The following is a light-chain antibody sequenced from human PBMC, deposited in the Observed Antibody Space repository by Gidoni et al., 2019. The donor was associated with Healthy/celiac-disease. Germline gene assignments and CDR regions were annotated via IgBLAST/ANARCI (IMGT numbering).Light chain of an antibody. CDR1: SSNIGNNY. CDR3: GTWDSSLSADVV. V-gene: IGLV1-51*01. J-gene: IGLJ2*01. Sequence: QPVLTQPPPLSAAPGPQVTISCSGSSSNIGNNYVSWYQQLPGTAPKLLIYHNNKRPSGIPDRFSGSKSGTSATLGITGLQTGDEADYYCGTWDSSLSADVVFGGGTKLTVL. CDR2: HNN.